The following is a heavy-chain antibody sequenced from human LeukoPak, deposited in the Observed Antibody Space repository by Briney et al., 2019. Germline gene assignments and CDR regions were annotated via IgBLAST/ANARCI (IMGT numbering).Heavy chain of an antibody. J-gene: IGHJ4*02. D-gene: IGHD6-13*01. CDR2: ISAYNGNT. CDR3: ARSDPLIAAAGTGFDY. V-gene: IGHV1-18*04. Sequence: ASVKVSCKASGYTFTGYQMHWVRQAPGQGLEWMGWISAYNGNTNYAQKLQGRVTMTTDTSTSTAYMELRSLRSDDTAVYYCARSDPLIAAAGTGFDYWGQGTLVTVSS. CDR1: GYTFTGYQ.